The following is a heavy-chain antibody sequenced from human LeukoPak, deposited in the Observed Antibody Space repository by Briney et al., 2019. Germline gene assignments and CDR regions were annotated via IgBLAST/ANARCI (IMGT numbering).Heavy chain of an antibody. CDR2: IYYSGST. CDR3: ARGGYRSGWYVFDY. V-gene: IGHV4-59*01. CDR1: GGSISSYY. J-gene: IGHJ4*02. Sequence: SETLSLTCTVSGGSISSYYWSWIRQPPGKGLEWIGYIYYSGSTNYNPSLKSRVTISVDTSKNQFSLKLSSVTAADTAVYYCARGGYRSGWYVFDYWGQGTLVTVSS. D-gene: IGHD6-19*01.